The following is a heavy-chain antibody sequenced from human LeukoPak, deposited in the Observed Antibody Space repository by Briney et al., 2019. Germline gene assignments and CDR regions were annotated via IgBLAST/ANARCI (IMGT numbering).Heavy chain of an antibody. CDR2: IYYSGST. D-gene: IGHD3-22*01. CDR3: ARLYYDSSGYYQICYFDY. CDR1: GGSISNSSYY. V-gene: IGHV4-39*01. Sequence: SETLSLTCTVSGGSISNSSYYWGWIRLPPGQGLEWIGSIYYSGSTYYNPSLKSRVTISVDTSKNQFSLNLSSVTAADTAVYYCARLYYDSSGYYQICYFDYWGQGTLVTVSS. J-gene: IGHJ4*02.